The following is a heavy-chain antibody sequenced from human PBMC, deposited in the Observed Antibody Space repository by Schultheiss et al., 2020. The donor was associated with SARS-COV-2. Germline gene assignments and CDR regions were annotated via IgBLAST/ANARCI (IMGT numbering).Heavy chain of an antibody. J-gene: IGHJ4*02. Sequence: SQTLSLTCTVSGGSISSYYWSWIRQPPGKGLEWIGYIYYSGSTNYNPSLKSRVTISVDTSKNQFSLKLSSVTAADTATYYCARVGGYSYGYPSRYFDYWGQGTLVTVSS. CDR3: ARVGGYSYGYPSRYFDY. CDR1: GGSISSYY. V-gene: IGHV4-59*12. CDR2: IYYSGST. D-gene: IGHD5-18*01.